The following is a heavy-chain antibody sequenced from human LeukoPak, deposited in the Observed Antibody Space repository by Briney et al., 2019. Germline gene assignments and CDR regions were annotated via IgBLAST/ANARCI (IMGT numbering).Heavy chain of an antibody. CDR3: ARHAGDSAVS. V-gene: IGHV5-51*01. Sequence: GESLKISCKGSGYTFTSYGIGCVRQMPGKGLEWMGIIDPGDSDTRYSPSFQGQVAISADESISTAYLQWSSLKASDTDMYYCARHAGDSAVSWGQGTLVTVSS. D-gene: IGHD4-17*01. CDR2: IDPGDSDT. CDR1: GYTFTSYG. J-gene: IGHJ5*02.